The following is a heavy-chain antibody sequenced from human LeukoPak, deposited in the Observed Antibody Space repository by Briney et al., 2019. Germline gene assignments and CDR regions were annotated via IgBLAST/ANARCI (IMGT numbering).Heavy chain of an antibody. D-gene: IGHD2-2*01. CDR2: ISGSGGST. Sequence: GGSLRLSCAASGFTFSSYAMSWVRQAPGKGLEWVSAISGSGGSTYYADSVKGRFTISRDNSKNTLYLQMNSLRAEDTAVYYCAKDYCSSTSCRLSPNWFDPWGQGTLVTVSS. J-gene: IGHJ5*02. CDR1: GFTFSSYA. CDR3: AKDYCSSTSCRLSPNWFDP. V-gene: IGHV3-23*01.